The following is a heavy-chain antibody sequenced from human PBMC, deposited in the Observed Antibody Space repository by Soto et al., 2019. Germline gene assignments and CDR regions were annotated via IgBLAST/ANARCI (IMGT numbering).Heavy chain of an antibody. J-gene: IGHJ5*02. V-gene: IGHV6-1*01. D-gene: IGHD6-19*01. CDR2: TYYRSKWYN. Sequence: TLSLTCAISGDSFSSNSAALNWIRQSPSRGLEWLGRTYYRSKWYNDYAVSVKSRITINPDTSKNQFSLQLNSVTPEDTAVYYCARDRRVAVAGTRGGWFDPWGQGTLVTVSS. CDR3: ARDRRVAVAGTRGGWFDP. CDR1: GDSFSSNSAA.